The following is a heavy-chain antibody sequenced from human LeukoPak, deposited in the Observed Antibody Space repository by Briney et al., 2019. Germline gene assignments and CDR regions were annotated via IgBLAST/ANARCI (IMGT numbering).Heavy chain of an antibody. D-gene: IGHD6-19*01. CDR3: ARDSSGWYYFDY. CDR2: IYSGVET. Sequence: GGSLRLSCAASGFAVSTNFMTWVRQAPGKGLEWVSVIYSGVETYYADSVKGRFTISRDNSKNTLYLQINSLRAEDTAVYYCARDSSGWYYFDYWGQGTLVTVSS. J-gene: IGHJ4*02. V-gene: IGHV3-66*01. CDR1: GFAVSTNF.